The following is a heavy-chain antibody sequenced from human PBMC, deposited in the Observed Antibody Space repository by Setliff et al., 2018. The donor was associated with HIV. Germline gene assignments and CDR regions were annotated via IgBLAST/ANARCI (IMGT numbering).Heavy chain of an antibody. V-gene: IGHV4-34*12. J-gene: IGHJ4*02. CDR1: GGSFSNYF. D-gene: IGHD1-26*01. Sequence: SETLSLTCAVYGGSFSNYFWSWLRQSPGGGLEWIGEVIDDGGANYNASLKSRVTMSVDTSKNQFSLKLNSVTAADTAVYYCARAMGGSRTDFDSWGQGTPVTVSS. CDR2: VIDDGGA. CDR3: ARAMGGSRTDFDS.